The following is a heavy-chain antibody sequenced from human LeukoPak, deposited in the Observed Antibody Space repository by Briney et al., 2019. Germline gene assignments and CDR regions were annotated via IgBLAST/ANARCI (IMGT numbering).Heavy chain of an antibody. J-gene: IGHJ4*02. D-gene: IGHD3-22*01. V-gene: IGHV4-4*07. CDR1: GGSISSYY. Sequence: SETLSLTCTVSGGSISSYYWSWIRQPAGKGLEWIGRIYTSGSTTYNPSLKSRVTMSVDTSKNQFSLKLSSVTAADTAVYYCARSSSGYLRYYFDYWGQGTLVTVSS. CDR2: IYTSGST. CDR3: ARSSSGYLRYYFDY.